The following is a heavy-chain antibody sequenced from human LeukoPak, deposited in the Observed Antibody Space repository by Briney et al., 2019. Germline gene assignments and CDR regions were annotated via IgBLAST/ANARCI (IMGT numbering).Heavy chain of an antibody. CDR3: AREVDDSSGYRYFDY. CDR1: GGSISSGDYY. CDR2: IYYSGST. J-gene: IGHJ4*02. Sequence: PSQTLSLTCTVSGGSISSGDYYWSWIRQSPGTGLEWIGYIYYSGSTYYNPSLKSRVTISVDTSKNQFSLKLSSVTAADTAVYYCAREVDDSSGYRYFDYWGQGTLVTVSS. V-gene: IGHV4-30-4*01. D-gene: IGHD3-22*01.